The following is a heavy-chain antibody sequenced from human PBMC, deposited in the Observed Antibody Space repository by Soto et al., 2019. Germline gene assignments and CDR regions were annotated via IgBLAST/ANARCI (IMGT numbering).Heavy chain of an antibody. D-gene: IGHD6-19*01. CDR2: ISYDGSNK. Sequence: QVQLVDSGGGVVQPGRSLRLSCAASGFTFSSYGIYWVRQAPGKGLEWVAVISYDGSNKYYADSVKGRFTISRDNSKNTMYLQMNSLRVEDTAVYYCAKRIFGYSSGWSEMGGFDYWGQGTLVTVSS. CDR1: GFTFSSYG. V-gene: IGHV3-30*18. CDR3: AKRIFGYSSGWSEMGGFDY. J-gene: IGHJ4*02.